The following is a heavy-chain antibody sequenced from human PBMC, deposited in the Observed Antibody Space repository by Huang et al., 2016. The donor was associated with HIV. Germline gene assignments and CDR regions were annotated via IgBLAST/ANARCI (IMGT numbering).Heavy chain of an antibody. CDR1: GGPISSGGYS. CDR3: ARGILGAVTTNYFDY. D-gene: IGHD4-17*01. J-gene: IGHJ4*02. CDR2: ISQSWST. Sequence: QLQLQESGSGLVKPSQTLSLTCTVSGGPISSGGYSWRWVRQPPGKGLEWIGYISQSWSTYYNPSRKSRITMSGDRSTNHFSLKLTSVTAADTAVYYCARGILGAVTTNYFDYWGQGTLVTVSS. V-gene: IGHV4-30-2*01.